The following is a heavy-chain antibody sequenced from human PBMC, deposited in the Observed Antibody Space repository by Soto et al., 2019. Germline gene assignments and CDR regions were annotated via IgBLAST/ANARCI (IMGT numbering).Heavy chain of an antibody. Sequence: PSETLSLTCTVSGGSISSGDYYWSWIRQPPGKGLEWIGYIYYSGSTYYNPSLKSRVTISVDTSKNQFSLKLSSVTAADTAVYYCARFDSSTWNRMLDYWGRGTRVSVSS. V-gene: IGHV4-30-4*01. CDR2: IYYSGST. CDR1: GGSISSGDYY. CDR3: ARFDSSTWNRMLDY. J-gene: IGHJ4*02. D-gene: IGHD6-6*01.